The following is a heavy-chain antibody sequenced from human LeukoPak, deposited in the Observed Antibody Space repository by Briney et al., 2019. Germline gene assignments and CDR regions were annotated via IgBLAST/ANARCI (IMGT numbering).Heavy chain of an antibody. CDR3: ASPSSGWGSAFDI. CDR2: IYPGDSDT. D-gene: IGHD6-19*01. J-gene: IGHJ3*02. CDR1: GYSFTSYW. V-gene: IGHV5-51*01. Sequence: GESLKISCKGSGYSFTSYWIGWVRQMPGKGLEWMGIIYPGDSDTRYSPSFQGQFTISADKSISTAYLQWSSLKASDTAMYYCASPSSGWGSAFDIWGQGTMVTVSS.